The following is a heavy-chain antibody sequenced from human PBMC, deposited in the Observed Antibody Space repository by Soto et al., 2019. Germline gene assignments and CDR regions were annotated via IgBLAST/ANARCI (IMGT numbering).Heavy chain of an antibody. V-gene: IGHV4-59*01. Sequence: QVQLQESGPGLVKPSETLSLTCTVSGGSISSYYWSWIRQPPGKGLEWIGYIYYSGSTNYNPSLQSRVTISVDTSKSQFSLKLSSVTAADTAVYYCARETSYCTNGVCYTSVDYWGQGTLVTVSS. J-gene: IGHJ4*02. D-gene: IGHD2-8*01. CDR2: IYYSGST. CDR3: ARETSYCTNGVCYTSVDY. CDR1: GGSISSYY.